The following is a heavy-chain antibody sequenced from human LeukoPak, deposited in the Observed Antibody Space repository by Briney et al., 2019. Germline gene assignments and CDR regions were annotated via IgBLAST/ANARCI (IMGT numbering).Heavy chain of an antibody. V-gene: IGHV1-18*01. CDR3: ARGGEWWSAQDCHY. CDR2: ISAYNGNT. CDR1: GYTFTSYD. J-gene: IGHJ4*02. Sequence: GASVKVSCKASGYTFTSYDINWVRQATGQGLEWMGWISAYNGNTNYAQKLQGRVTMTTDTSTSTAYMELRSLRSDDTAVYYCARGGEWWSAQDCHYWGQGTLVTVSS. D-gene: IGHD2-15*01.